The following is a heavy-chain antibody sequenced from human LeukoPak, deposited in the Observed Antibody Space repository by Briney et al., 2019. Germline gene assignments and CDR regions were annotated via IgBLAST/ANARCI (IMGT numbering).Heavy chain of an antibody. CDR3: ARWYYYDSSGRFDY. D-gene: IGHD3-22*01. V-gene: IGHV1-8*01. CDR1: GYTFTSYD. J-gene: IGHJ4*02. CDR2: MNPNSGNT. Sequence: GASVKVSCKASGYTFTSYDINWVRQATGQGLERMGWMNPNSGNTGYAQKFQGRVTMTRNTPISTAYMELSSLRSEDTAVYYCARWYYYDSSGRFDYWGQGTLVTVSS.